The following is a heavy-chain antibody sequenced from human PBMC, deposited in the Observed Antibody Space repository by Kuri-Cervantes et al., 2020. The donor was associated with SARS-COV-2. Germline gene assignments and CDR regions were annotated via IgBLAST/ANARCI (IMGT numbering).Heavy chain of an antibody. CDR2: INHSGST. CDR1: GGSISSGGYS. V-gene: IGHV4-30-2*01. CDR3: ARGRGSSWRLNAFDI. Sequence: SETLSLTCAVSGGSISSGGYSWSWIRQPPGKGLEWIGYINHSGSTNYNPSLKSRVTISVDTSKNQFSLKLSSVTAADTAVYYCARGRGSSWRLNAFDIWGQGTMVTVSS. J-gene: IGHJ3*02. D-gene: IGHD6-13*01.